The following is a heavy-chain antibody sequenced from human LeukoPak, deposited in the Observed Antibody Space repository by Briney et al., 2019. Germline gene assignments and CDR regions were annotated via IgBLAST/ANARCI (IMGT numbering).Heavy chain of an antibody. CDR1: GFTLSSDA. D-gene: IGHD3-22*01. Sequence: PGGSLRLSCAASGFTLSSDAMNWVRQAPGKGLEWVSYISGSGSIIYYADSVKGRFTISRDNAKNSLYLQMNSLRAEDTAVYYCARPYYYDSSGYSAWGQGTLVTVSS. V-gene: IGHV3-48*04. CDR2: ISGSGSII. CDR3: ARPYYYDSSGYSA. J-gene: IGHJ5*02.